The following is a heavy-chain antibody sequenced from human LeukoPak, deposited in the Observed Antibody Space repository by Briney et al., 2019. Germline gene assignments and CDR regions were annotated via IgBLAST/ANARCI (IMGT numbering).Heavy chain of an antibody. V-gene: IGHV3-48*04. CDR2: ISSSSSTI. CDR3: AATDILTSDVDPRPYNWFDP. CDR1: GFTFSSYS. D-gene: IGHD3-9*01. J-gene: IGHJ5*02. Sequence: GGSLRLSCAASGFTFSSYSMNWVRQAPGKGLEWVSYISSSSSTIYYADSVKGRFTISRDNAKNSLYLQMNSLRAEDTAVYHCAATDILTSDVDPRPYNWFDPWGQGTLVTVSS.